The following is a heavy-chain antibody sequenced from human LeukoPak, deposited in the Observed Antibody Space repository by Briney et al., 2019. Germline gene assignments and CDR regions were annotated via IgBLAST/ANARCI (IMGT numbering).Heavy chain of an antibody. D-gene: IGHD3-22*01. V-gene: IGHV3-30-3*02. CDR1: GFTFSSYA. CDR2: ISYDGSNK. Sequence: PGGSLRLSCAASGFTFSSYAMHWVRQAPGKGLEWVAVISYDGSNKYYADSVKGRFTISRDNSKNTLYLQMNSLRAEDTAVYYCAKISDYYDSSGLIWGQGTMVTVSS. CDR3: AKISDYYDSSGLI. J-gene: IGHJ3*02.